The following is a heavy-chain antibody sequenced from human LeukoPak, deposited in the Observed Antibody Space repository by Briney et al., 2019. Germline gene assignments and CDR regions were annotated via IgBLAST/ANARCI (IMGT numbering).Heavy chain of an antibody. CDR1: GGSINSYY. D-gene: IGHD3-10*01. Sequence: PSETLSLTCTVSGGSINSYYWSWIRQSPGKGLEWIGYIFYSGSTNYNPSLKSRVTISVDTSKNQISLKLSSVTAADTAVYYCARDEMDYYGSGSYYYDYWGQGTLVTVSS. CDR3: ARDEMDYYGSGSYYYDY. V-gene: IGHV4-59*01. CDR2: IFYSGST. J-gene: IGHJ4*02.